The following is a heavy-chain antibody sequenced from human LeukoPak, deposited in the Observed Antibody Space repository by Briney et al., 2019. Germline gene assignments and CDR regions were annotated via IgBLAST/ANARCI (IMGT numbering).Heavy chain of an antibody. CDR1: GFTFSSYA. J-gene: IGHJ5*02. CDR3: AREENP. V-gene: IGHV3-66*01. CDR2: IYSGGST. Sequence: GGSLRLSCAASGFTFSSYAMSWVRRAPGKGLEWVSVIYSGGSTYYADSVKGRFTISRDNSKNTLYLQMNSLRAEDTAVYYCAREENPWGQGTLVTVSS.